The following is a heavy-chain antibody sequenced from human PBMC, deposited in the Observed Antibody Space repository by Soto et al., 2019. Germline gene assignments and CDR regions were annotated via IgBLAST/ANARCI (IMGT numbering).Heavy chain of an antibody. D-gene: IGHD2-21*02. CDR1: GGTFSSYA. J-gene: IGHJ5*02. CDR3: AIEYCGGDCYYWFDP. CDR2: NIPIFGTA. V-gene: IGHV1-69*06. Sequence: QVQLVQSGAEVKKPGSSVKVSCKASGGTFSSYAFSWVRQAPGQGLEWMGGNIPIFGTANYAQKFQDRVTITADKSTSTDYVELSSLRSADTAMYARAIEYCGGDCYYWFDPWGQGTLVTVSS.